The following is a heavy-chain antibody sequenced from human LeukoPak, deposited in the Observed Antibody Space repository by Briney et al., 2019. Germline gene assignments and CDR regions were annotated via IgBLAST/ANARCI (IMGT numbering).Heavy chain of an antibody. D-gene: IGHD6-13*01. J-gene: IGHJ1*01. CDR2: ISYDGSNK. CDR1: GFTFTSYG. CDR3: ALQQLATKYFQH. Sequence: PGGSLRLSCAASGFTFTSYGMHGVRQAPGKGLEWVAVISYDGSNKYYADSVKGRFTISRDNSKNTLYLQMNSLRAEDTAVYYCALQQLATKYFQHWGQGTLVTVSS. V-gene: IGHV3-30*03.